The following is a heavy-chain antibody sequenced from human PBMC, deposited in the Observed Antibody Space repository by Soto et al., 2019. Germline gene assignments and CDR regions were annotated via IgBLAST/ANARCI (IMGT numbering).Heavy chain of an antibody. D-gene: IGHD1-26*01. V-gene: IGHV3-9*01. J-gene: IGHJ4*02. CDR3: AKDSGAVAATSLDQ. Sequence: GGSLRLSCAASGFKFHDYVIHWVRQAPGKGLEWVSGISWNSEKIDYVDSVKGRFTISRDNARNSLYLQMNSLRAEDTAWYYCAKDSGAVAATSLDQWGQGTLVTVSS. CDR2: ISWNSEKI. CDR1: GFKFHDYV.